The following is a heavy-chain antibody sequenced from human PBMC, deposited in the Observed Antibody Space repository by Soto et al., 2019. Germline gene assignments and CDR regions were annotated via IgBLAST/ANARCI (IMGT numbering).Heavy chain of an antibody. CDR1: GFTFSSFG. V-gene: IGHV3-23*01. CDR3: AKAATITTLYNFDF. Sequence: PGGSLRLSCAASGFTFSSFGMNWVRQAPGKGLEWVSLISDSGGSTYHADSVKGRFAISRDNSKNTLYLQMNSLRAEDTAVYYCAKAATITTLYNFDFWGQGTLVTVYS. J-gene: IGHJ4*02. D-gene: IGHD4-4*01. CDR2: ISDSGGST.